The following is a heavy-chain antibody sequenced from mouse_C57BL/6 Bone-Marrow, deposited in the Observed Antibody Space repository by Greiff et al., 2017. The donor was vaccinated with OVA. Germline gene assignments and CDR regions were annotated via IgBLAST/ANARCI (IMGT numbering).Heavy chain of an antibody. D-gene: IGHD1-1*02. J-gene: IGHJ4*01. CDR2: IYPGSGST. CDR3: ARHYSGGYYAMDY. V-gene: IGHV1-55*01. Sequence: VQLQQPGAELVKPGASVKMSCKASGYTFTSYWITWVKQRPGQGLEWIGDIYPGSGSTNYNEKFKSKATLTVDTSSSTAYMQLSSLTSEDSAVYYCARHYSGGYYAMDYWGQGTSVTVSS. CDR1: GYTFTSYW.